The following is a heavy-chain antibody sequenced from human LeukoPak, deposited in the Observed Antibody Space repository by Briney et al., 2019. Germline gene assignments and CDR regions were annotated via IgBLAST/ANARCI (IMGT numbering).Heavy chain of an antibody. V-gene: IGHV3-23*01. D-gene: IGHD3-3*01. CDR2: ISGSGGRT. J-gene: IGHJ4*02. CDR3: AKLGGVKNYDFWSGYPPPIDY. Sequence: PGGSLRLSCAASGFTFSSYAMCWVRQAPGTGLEWVSAISGSGGRTYYADSVKGRFTISRDNSKNTLYLQMSSLRADDTAVYYCAKLGGVKNYDFWSGYPPPIDYWGQGTPGSVSS. CDR1: GFTFSSYA.